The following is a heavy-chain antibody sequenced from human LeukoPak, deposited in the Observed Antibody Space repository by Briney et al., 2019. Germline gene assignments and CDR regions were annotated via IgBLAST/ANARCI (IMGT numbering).Heavy chain of an antibody. V-gene: IGHV4-59*01. J-gene: IGHJ4*02. CDR1: GGSISSYY. CDR3: ARGVIDCSSTSCYDHFDY. Sequence: SETLSLTCTVSGGSISSYYWSWIRQPAGKGLEWIGYIYYSGSTNYNPSLKSRVTISVDTSKNQFSLKLSSVTAADTAVYYCARGVIDCSSTSCYDHFDYWGQGTLVTVSS. D-gene: IGHD2-2*01. CDR2: IYYSGST.